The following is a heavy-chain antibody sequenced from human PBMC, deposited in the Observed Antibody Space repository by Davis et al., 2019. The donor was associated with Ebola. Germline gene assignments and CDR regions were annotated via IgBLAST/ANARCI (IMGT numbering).Heavy chain of an antibody. J-gene: IGHJ6*02. CDR2: ISYDGSNK. CDR1: GFTFSSYA. D-gene: IGHD3-10*01. CDR3: ARGPDYFGSGTFGGMGV. Sequence: PGGSLRLSCAASGFTFSSYAMHWVRQAPGKGLEWVAVISYDGSNKYYADSVKGRFTISRDNFKNTLYLQMNSLRTEDTAVYYCARGPDYFGSGTFGGMGVWGQGTTVTVSS. V-gene: IGHV3-30-3*01.